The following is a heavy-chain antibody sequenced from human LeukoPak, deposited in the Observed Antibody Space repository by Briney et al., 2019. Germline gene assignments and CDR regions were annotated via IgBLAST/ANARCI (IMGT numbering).Heavy chain of an antibody. J-gene: IGHJ4*02. CDR1: GFNFIDNS. V-gene: IGHV3-21*01. CDR3: ARGYCSGASCYMFDS. Sequence: GGSLRLSCAGSGFNFIDNSMHWVRQAPGRGLEWVSSISSSKTYIYYRYPVKGRFTISRDNAKNSLFLQMTSLGVEDTAVYFCARGYCSGASCYMFDSWGQGTRVIVSS. D-gene: IGHD2-15*01. CDR2: ISSSKTYI.